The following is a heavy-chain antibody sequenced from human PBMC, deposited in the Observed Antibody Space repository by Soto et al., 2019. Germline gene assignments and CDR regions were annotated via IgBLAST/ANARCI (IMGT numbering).Heavy chain of an antibody. CDR1: GFMFSGFG. D-gene: IGHD4-17*01. J-gene: IGHJ3*01. Sequence: QVHLVESGGGVVQPGTSLRLSCEASGFMFSGFGMHWVRQTPGKGLEWVAVIWYDGSKEYFADCVKGRFTISRDNSKNALYLQMNSLRAEDSAIYYCARGRGGSYGGNSAHYDVWGQGTLVTVSS. CDR3: ARGRGGSYGGNSAHYDV. CDR2: IWYDGSKE. V-gene: IGHV3-33*01.